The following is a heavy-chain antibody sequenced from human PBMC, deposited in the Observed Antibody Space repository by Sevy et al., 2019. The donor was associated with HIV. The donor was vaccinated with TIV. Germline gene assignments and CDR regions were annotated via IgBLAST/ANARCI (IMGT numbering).Heavy chain of an antibody. CDR3: ASDSGTYTYYFDY. D-gene: IGHD1-26*01. CDR2: INHSGTT. J-gene: IGHJ4*02. CDR1: SESFRRYY. Sequence: SLTCAVYSESFRRYYWNWIRQSPEKGLEWIGEINHSGTTNYNPSLKSRVTISVDPSRNQISLKLNSVTAADTAVYYCASDSGTYTYYFDYWGQGTPVTVSS. V-gene: IGHV4-34*01.